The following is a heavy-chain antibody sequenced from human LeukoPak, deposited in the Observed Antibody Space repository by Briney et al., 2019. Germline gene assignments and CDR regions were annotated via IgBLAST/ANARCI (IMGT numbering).Heavy chain of an antibody. CDR2: ISSSSSYI. J-gene: IGHJ4*02. CDR1: GFTFSSYS. D-gene: IGHD3-10*01. Sequence: PGGSLRLSCAASGFTFSSYSMNWVRQAPGKGLEWVSSISSSSSYIYYADSVKGRFTISRDNAKNSLYLQMNSLRAEDTAVYYCAKIVMVRGVHFDYWGQGTLVTVSS. V-gene: IGHV3-21*04. CDR3: AKIVMVRGVHFDY.